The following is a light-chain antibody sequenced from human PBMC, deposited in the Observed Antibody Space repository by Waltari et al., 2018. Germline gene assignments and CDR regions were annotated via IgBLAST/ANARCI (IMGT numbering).Light chain of an antibody. CDR1: SSNIGADYD. Sequence: QSVLTQPPSVSGAPGQRVTISCPGSSSNIGADYDVHWYQQLPGTAPKPLIYANSNRPSGVPDRFSGSKSGTSASLAITGLQAEDEADYYCQSYDSSLSGSRVFGGGTKLTVL. V-gene: IGLV1-40*01. CDR3: QSYDSSLSGSRV. J-gene: IGLJ3*02. CDR2: ANS.